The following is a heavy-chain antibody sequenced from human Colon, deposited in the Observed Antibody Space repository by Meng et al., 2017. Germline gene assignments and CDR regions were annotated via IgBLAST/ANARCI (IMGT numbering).Heavy chain of an antibody. CDR1: GFTFSSYE. CDR2: ISSSGSTI. V-gene: IGHV3-48*03. D-gene: IGHD2/OR15-2a*01. CDR3: AREGVTTFPLDAFDI. Sequence: GGSLRLSCAASGFTFSSYEMNWVRQAPGKGLEWVSYISSSGSTIYYADSVKGRFTISRDNAKNSLYLQMNSLRAEDTAVYYCAREGVTTFPLDAFDIWGQGTMVTVSS. J-gene: IGHJ3*02.